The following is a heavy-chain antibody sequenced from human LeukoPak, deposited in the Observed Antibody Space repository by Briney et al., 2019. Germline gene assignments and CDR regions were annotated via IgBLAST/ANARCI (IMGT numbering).Heavy chain of an antibody. CDR2: IYSRGDT. J-gene: IGHJ4*02. D-gene: IGHD6-19*01. V-gene: IGHV3-66*01. CDR1: EFIVSINY. CDR3: AKDGGGWYSSGWYYFDY. Sequence: GGSLRLSCAASEFIVSINYMTWVRQAPGKGLEWVSLIYSRGDTKYADSVKGRFTISRDNSKNTLYRQMSSLRTEDTAVYYCAKDGGGWYSSGWYYFDYWGQGTLVTVSS.